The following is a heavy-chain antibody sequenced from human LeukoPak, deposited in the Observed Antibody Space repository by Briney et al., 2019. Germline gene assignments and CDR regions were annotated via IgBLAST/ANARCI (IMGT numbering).Heavy chain of an antibody. V-gene: IGHV3-23*01. J-gene: IGHJ4*02. CDR3: AKGRHTSSGMFDY. Sequence: GGSLRLSCAASGFTFAEYTMHWVRQAPGKGLEWVSGITGSGDTTYYADSVQGRFTISRDNSKNTLYLQMNSLRAEDTAVYYCAKGRHTSSGMFDYWGQGTLVTVSS. CDR2: ITGSGDTT. CDR1: GFTFAEYT. D-gene: IGHD1-26*01.